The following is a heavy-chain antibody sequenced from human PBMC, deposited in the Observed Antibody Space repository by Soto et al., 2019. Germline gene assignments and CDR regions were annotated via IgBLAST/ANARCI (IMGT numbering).Heavy chain of an antibody. V-gene: IGHV1-2*02. Sequence: ASVKVSGKASGYTFTGYYMHWVRQAPGQGLEWMGWINPNSGGTNYAQKFQGRVTMTRDTSISTAYMELSRLRSDDTAVYYCARDYYDSSGYDRPDYWGQGTLVTVSS. CDR1: GYTFTGYY. CDR2: INPNSGGT. CDR3: ARDYYDSSGYDRPDY. D-gene: IGHD3-22*01. J-gene: IGHJ4*02.